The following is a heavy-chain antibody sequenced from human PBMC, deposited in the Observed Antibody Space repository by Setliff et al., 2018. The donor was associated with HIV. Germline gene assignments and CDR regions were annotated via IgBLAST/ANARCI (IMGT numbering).Heavy chain of an antibody. CDR1: GYFISSGYY. D-gene: IGHD3-16*01. CDR3: ARHPPPEVGGDVTDY. CDR2: VYHSGST. Sequence: TSETLSLTCEVSGYFISSGYYWGWIRQPPGKGLEWIGTVYHSGSTYYNPSLKSRVTISVDTSENQFSLKLSSVTAADTAVYYCARHPPPEVGGDVTDYWGQGTLVTVSS. V-gene: IGHV4-38-2*01. J-gene: IGHJ4*02.